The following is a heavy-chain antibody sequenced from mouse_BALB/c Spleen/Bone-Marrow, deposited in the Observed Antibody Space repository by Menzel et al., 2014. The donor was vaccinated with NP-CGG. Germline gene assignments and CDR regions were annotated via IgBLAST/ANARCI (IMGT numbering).Heavy chain of an antibody. CDR2: ILPGSGST. Sequence: VQLVESGAELMKPGASVKISCKATGYTFSSYWIEWVKQRPGHGLEWIGEILPGSGSTNYNEKFKGKATFTADTSSNTAYMQPSGLTSEDSAFYCCERGGVRGGYWYFDVWGAGTTVTVSS. CDR1: GYTFSSYW. J-gene: IGHJ1*01. V-gene: IGHV1-9*01. CDR3: ERGGVRGGYWYFDV.